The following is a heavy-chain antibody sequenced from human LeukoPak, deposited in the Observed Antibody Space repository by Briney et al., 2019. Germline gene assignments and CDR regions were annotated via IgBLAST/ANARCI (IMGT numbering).Heavy chain of an antibody. Sequence: GGSLRLSCAASGFTFDDYVMHWVRQAPGKGLEWVPGISWNSGSIGYADSVKGRFTISRDNAKNSLYLQMNSLRAEDTALYYCARGAYSSSWSSAYYFDHWGQGTLVTVSS. CDR2: ISWNSGSI. J-gene: IGHJ4*02. D-gene: IGHD6-13*01. V-gene: IGHV3-9*01. CDR3: ARGAYSSSWSSAYYFDH. CDR1: GFTFDDYV.